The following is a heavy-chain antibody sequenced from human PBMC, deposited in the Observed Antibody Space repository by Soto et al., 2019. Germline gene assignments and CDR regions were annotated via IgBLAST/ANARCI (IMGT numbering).Heavy chain of an antibody. Sequence: PGESLKISCKGSGYSFTKYWIGWVRQMPGKGLEWMGIIYPGDSDTRYSPSFQGQVTISADKSISTAYLQWSSLKASDTAMYYCARSISNYHYFYGLDVWGQGTTVTVSS. CDR2: IYPGDSDT. D-gene: IGHD4-4*01. CDR3: ARSISNYHYFYGLDV. J-gene: IGHJ6*02. V-gene: IGHV5-51*01. CDR1: GYSFTKYW.